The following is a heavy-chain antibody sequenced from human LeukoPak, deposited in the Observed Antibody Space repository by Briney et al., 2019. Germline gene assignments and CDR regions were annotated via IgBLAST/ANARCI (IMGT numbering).Heavy chain of an antibody. CDR3: ARDRGTTSSAGYYFDT. CDR2: ISSSSSYI. D-gene: IGHD6-6*01. CDR1: GFTFSSYS. J-gene: IGHJ4*02. V-gene: IGHV3-21*01. Sequence: GGSLRLSCAASGFTFSSYSMNWVRQAPGKGLEWVSSISSSSSYIYYADSVKGRFTISRDNAKNSLYLQMNSLRAEDTAVYYCARDRGTTSSAGYYFDTWGQGALVTVSS.